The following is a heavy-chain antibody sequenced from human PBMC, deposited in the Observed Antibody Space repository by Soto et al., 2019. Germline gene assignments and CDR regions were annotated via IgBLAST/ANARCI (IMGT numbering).Heavy chain of an antibody. CDR3: ATLTYYYDSSGQGSDY. Sequence: ASVKVSCKVSGYTLTELSMHWVRQAPGKGLEWMGGFDPEDGETIYAQKFQGRVTMTEDTSTDTAHMELSSLRSEDTAVYYCATLTYYYDSSGQGSDYWGQGTLVTVSS. CDR1: GYTLTELS. J-gene: IGHJ4*02. V-gene: IGHV1-24*01. CDR2: FDPEDGET. D-gene: IGHD3-22*01.